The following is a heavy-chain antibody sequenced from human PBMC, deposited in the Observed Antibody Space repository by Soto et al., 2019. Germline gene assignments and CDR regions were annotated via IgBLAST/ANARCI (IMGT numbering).Heavy chain of an antibody. CDR3: ARHDYADRTFDL. J-gene: IGHJ3*01. CDR1: GGSVGSGAYY. V-gene: IGHV4-61*08. CDR2: IQYSGDT. D-gene: IGHD5-12*01. Sequence: QVLLQEPGPGQVRPSETLSLTCIVSGGSVGSGAYYWSWIRQPPGSALEWIGYIQYSGDTNYTSSLKSRVTISVDRSRNRFSLKLTSVTAADTAFYYCARHDYADRTFDLWGQGTKVTVSS.